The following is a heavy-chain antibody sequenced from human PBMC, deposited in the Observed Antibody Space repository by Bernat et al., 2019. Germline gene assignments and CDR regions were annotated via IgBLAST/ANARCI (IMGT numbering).Heavy chain of an antibody. J-gene: IGHJ4*02. D-gene: IGHD2-15*01. CDR2: ISAYNGNT. V-gene: IGHV1-18*01. Sequence: QVQLVQSGAEVKKPGASVKVSCKASGYTFTSYGISWVRQAPGQGLEWMGWISAYNGNTNYAQKLQGTVPMTTDTSTSTAYMELRSLRSDDTAVYYCARAIGYCSGGSCYYWADYWGQGTLVTVSS. CDR1: GYTFTSYG. CDR3: ARAIGYCSGGSCYYWADY.